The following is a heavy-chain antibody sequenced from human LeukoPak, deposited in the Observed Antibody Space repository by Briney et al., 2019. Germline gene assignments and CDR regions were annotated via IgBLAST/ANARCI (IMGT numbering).Heavy chain of an antibody. V-gene: IGHV4-59*08. CDR1: GGSISSYY. Sequence: SETLSLTCTVSGGSISSYYWSWIRQPPGKGLEWIGYIYYSGSTNYNPSLKSRVTISVDTSKNQFSLKLSSVTAADTAVYYCARHRGAYESSGYYTYYFDYWGQGTLVTVSS. J-gene: IGHJ4*02. CDR2: IYYSGST. CDR3: ARHRGAYESSGYYTYYFDY. D-gene: IGHD3-22*01.